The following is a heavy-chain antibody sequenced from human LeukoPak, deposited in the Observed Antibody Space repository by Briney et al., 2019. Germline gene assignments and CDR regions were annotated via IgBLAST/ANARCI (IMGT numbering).Heavy chain of an antibody. CDR3: ARDSILEWSTDAFDI. V-gene: IGHV1-18*01. Sequence: AAVKVSCKASGYTFTSYGISWVRQAPGQGREGMGWISAYNGNTNYAQKLQGRVTMTTDTSTSTAYMELRSLRSDDTAVYYCARDSILEWSTDAFDIWGQGPMATVSS. D-gene: IGHD3-3*01. CDR1: GYTFTSYG. CDR2: ISAYNGNT. J-gene: IGHJ3*02.